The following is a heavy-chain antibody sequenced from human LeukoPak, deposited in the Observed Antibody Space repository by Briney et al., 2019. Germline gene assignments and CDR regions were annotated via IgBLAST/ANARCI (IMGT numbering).Heavy chain of an antibody. J-gene: IGHJ6*03. D-gene: IGHD3-3*01. V-gene: IGHV3-30*02. CDR1: GFTFSSYG. CDR3: ANSRPNDFWSLVGGYMDV. Sequence: GGSLRLSCAASGFTFSSYGMRWVRQAPGKGLEWVAFIRYDGSNKYYADSVKGRFTISRDNSKNTLYLQMNSLRAEDTAVYYCANSRPNDFWSLVGGYMDVWGKGTTVTVSS. CDR2: IRYDGSNK.